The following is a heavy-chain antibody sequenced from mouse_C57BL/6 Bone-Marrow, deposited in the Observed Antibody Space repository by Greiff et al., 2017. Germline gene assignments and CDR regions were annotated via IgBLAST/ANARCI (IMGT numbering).Heavy chain of an antibody. CDR1: GFNFKDYY. CDR3: TRIAH. V-gene: IGHV14-4*01. J-gene: IGHJ3*01. Sequence: VQLQQSGAELVRPGASVKLSCAASGFNFKDYYMAWVKQRPEKGLEWIGWIGPENGDTDSASKFPGKATITLDTSSNTPYLQLSSLKSEDTDVYCCTRIAHWGQGTRVTVSA. CDR2: IGPENGDT.